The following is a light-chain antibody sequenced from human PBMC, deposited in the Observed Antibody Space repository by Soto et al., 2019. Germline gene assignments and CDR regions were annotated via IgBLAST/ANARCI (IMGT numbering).Light chain of an antibody. CDR3: SLYTSENTYV. CDR2: EVS. CDR1: SSDVGRYNH. V-gene: IGLV2-14*01. J-gene: IGLJ1*01. Sequence: QSALTQPASVSGSPGQSITISCTGTSSDVGRYNHVSWYQHHPGKAPKLIISEVSNRPSGVSNRFSGSKSGYTASLTISGLQAEDEADYYCSLYTSENTYVFGTGTKLTVL.